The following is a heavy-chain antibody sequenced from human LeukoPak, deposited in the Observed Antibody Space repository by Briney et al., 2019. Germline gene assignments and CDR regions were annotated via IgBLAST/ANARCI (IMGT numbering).Heavy chain of an antibody. CDR2: ISSSSSYI. CDR1: GFTFSSYS. J-gene: IGHJ4*02. CDR3: ARDPTIVGAITMRPFDY. V-gene: IGHV3-21*01. Sequence: PGGSLRLSCAASGFTFSSYSMNWVRQAPGKGLEWVSSISSSSSYIYYADSVKGRFTISRDNAKNSLYLQMNSLRAEDTAVYYCARDPTIVGAITMRPFDYWGQGTLVTVSS. D-gene: IGHD1-26*01.